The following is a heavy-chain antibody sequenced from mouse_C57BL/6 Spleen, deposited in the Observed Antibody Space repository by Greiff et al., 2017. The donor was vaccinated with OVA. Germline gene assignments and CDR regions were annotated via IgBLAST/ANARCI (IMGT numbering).Heavy chain of an antibody. D-gene: IGHD1-1*01. J-gene: IGHJ4*01. CDR2: IYPGSGNT. CDR3: ARNDPYYYGSSYAMDY. V-gene: IGHV1-76*01. Sequence: VKLMESGAELVRPGASVKLSCKASGYTFTDYYINWVKQRPGQGLEWIARIYPGSGNTYYNEKFKGKATLTAEKSSSTAYMQLSSLTSEDSAVYFCARNDPYYYGSSYAMDYWGQGTSVTVSS. CDR1: GYTFTDYY.